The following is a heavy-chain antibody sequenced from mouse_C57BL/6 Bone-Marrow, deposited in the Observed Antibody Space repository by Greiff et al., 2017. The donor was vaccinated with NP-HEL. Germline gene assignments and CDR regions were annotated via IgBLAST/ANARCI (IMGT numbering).Heavy chain of an antibody. CDR2: INPSNGGT. J-gene: IGHJ1*03. Sequence: QVQLQQPGTELVKPGASVKLSCKASGYTFTSYWMHWVKQRPGQGLEWIGNINPSNGGTNYNEKFKSKATLTVDKSSSTAYMQLSSLTSEDSAVYYCARSFYYGSSYPLYWYFDVWGTGTTVTVSS. CDR3: ARSFYYGSSYPLYWYFDV. V-gene: IGHV1-53*01. D-gene: IGHD1-1*01. CDR1: GYTFTSYW.